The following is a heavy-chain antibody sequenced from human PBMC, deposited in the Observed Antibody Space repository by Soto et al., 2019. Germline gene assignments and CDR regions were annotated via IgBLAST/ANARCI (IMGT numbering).Heavy chain of an antibody. Sequence: EVQLEESGGGLVKPGGSLRLSCVVSEFTLSSYTMNWVRQAPGKGLEWVSSISSSSTYIYYADSVKGRFTISRDNAKNSEYLQMNSLRAEDTSVYYCARDSLLYCSIKSCMFDYWGQGTLVTVSS. CDR2: ISSSSTYI. D-gene: IGHD2-2*01. J-gene: IGHJ4*02. V-gene: IGHV3-21*01. CDR3: ARDSLLYCSIKSCMFDY. CDR1: EFTLSSYT.